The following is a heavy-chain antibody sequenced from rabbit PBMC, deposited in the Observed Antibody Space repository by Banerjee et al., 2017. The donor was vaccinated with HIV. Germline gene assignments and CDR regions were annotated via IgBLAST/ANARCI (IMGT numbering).Heavy chain of an antibody. V-gene: IGHV1S45*01. CDR3: ARDRDWTLDL. J-gene: IGHJ6*01. D-gene: IGHD4-2*01. Sequence: QEQLEESGGGLVKPEGSLTLTCTASGFSFSSNAICWVRQAPGKGLEWIGTIYAGSSGSAYYANWVNGRFTISKTSSTTVTLQMTSLTAADTATYFCARDRDWTLDLWGQGTLVTVS. CDR1: GFSFSSNA. CDR2: IYAGSSGSA.